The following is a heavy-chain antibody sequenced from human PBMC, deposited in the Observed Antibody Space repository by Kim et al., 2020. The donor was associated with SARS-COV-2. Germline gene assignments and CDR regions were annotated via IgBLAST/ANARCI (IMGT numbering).Heavy chain of an antibody. J-gene: IGHJ6*02. CDR2: IKQDGSEK. D-gene: IGHD6-19*01. V-gene: IGHV3-7*01. Sequence: GGSLRLSCAASGFTFSSYWMSWVRQAPGKGLEWVANIKQDGSEKYYVDSVKGRFTISRDNAKNSLYLQMNSLRAEDTAVYYCARDCGSVAVSVYYYYYGMDVWGQGTTVTVSS. CDR1: GFTFSSYW. CDR3: ARDCGSVAVSVYYYYYGMDV.